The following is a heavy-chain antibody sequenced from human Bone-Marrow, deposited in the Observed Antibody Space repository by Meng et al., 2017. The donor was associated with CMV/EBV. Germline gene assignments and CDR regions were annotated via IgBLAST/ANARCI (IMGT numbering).Heavy chain of an antibody. V-gene: IGHV3-7*01. Sequence: ETLSLTCAASGFTFSSYWMSWVRQAPGKGVEWVANIKQDGSEQYYVDSVKGRFTISRDNAKNSLYLQMNSLRAEDTAVYYCARDTSAVVVPAAMGVGAFDICGQGTMVTVSS. J-gene: IGHJ3*02. CDR1: GFTFSSYW. CDR2: IKQDGSEQ. CDR3: ARDTSAVVVPAAMGVGAFDI. D-gene: IGHD2-2*01.